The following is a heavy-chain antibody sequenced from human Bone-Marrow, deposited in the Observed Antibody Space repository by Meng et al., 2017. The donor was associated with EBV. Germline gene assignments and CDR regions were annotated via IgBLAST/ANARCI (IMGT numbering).Heavy chain of an antibody. V-gene: IGHV4-4*02. CDR1: GGSISSSNW. Sequence: QVWLQGSGPGLVRPSGTLSLTCAVSGGSISSSNWWSWVRQPPGKGLEWIGEIYHSGSTNYNPSLKSRVTISVDKSKNQFSLKLSSVTAADTAVYYCARGQSIAVAVSTNYFDYWGQGTLVTVSS. CDR2: IYHSGST. CDR3: ARGQSIAVAVSTNYFDY. J-gene: IGHJ4*02. D-gene: IGHD6-19*01.